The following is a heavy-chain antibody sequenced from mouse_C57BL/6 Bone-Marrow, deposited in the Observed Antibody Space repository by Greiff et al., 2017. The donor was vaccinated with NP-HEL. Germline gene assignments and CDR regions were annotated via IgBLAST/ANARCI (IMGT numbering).Heavy chain of an antibody. CDR3: AKRTRTNAMDY. J-gene: IGHJ4*01. CDR1: GFSLTSYG. CDR2: IWGGGST. V-gene: IGHV2-9*01. D-gene: IGHD1-3*01. Sequence: QVQLQQSGPGLVAPSQSLSITCTVSGFSLTSYGVDWVRQPPGKGLEWLGVIWGGGSTNYNSAPMSRPSISKDNSKSHVFLKMNSLQTDDTAMYCCAKRTRTNAMDYWGQGTSVTVSS.